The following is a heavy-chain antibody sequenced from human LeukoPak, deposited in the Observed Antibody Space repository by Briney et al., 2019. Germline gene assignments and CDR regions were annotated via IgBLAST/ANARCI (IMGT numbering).Heavy chain of an antibody. Sequence: GGSLRLSCAASGFTFSSYGMHWVRQAPGKGLEWVAVVSYDGSNKYYADSVKGRFTISRDNSKNTLYLQMNSLRAEDTAVYYCAKLKGAFDIWGQGTMVTVSS. CDR2: VSYDGSNK. V-gene: IGHV3-30*18. CDR1: GFTFSSYG. J-gene: IGHJ3*02. CDR3: AKLKGAFDI.